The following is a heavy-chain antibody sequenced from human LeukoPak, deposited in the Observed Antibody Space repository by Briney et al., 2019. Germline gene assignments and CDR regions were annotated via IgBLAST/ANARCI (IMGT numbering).Heavy chain of an antibody. D-gene: IGHD3-9*01. CDR3: ARDGAGVRYLDWLPRGWFDP. V-gene: IGHV3-30-3*01. CDR1: GFTFSSYA. CDR2: ISYDGSNK. J-gene: IGHJ5*02. Sequence: GGSLRLSCAASGFTFSSYAMHWVRQAPGKGLEWVAVISYDGSNKYYADSVKGRFTISRDNSKNTLYLQMNSLRAEDTAVYYCARDGAGVRYLDWLPRGWFDPWGQGTLVTVSS.